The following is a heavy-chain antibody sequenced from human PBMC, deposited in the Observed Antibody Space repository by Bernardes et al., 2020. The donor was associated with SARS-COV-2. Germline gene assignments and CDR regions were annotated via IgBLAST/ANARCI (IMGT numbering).Heavy chain of an antibody. D-gene: IGHD1-7*01. CDR2: INIDGTTT. V-gene: IGHV3-74*01. J-gene: IGHJ5*01. CDR3: ATAGNYRLDS. CDR1: GLYW. Sequence: GWSLRLSCVASGLYWMHWVRQTPGKGLEWVSRINIDGTTTNYADSVKGRFIISRDNAKNMLFLQMNSLRDEDTAVYYCATAGNYRLDSWGQGTLVTVSS.